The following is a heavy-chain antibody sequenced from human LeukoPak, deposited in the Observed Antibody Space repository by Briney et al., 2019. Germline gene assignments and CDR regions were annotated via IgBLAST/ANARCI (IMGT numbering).Heavy chain of an antibody. CDR2: ISAYNGNT. V-gene: IGHV1-18*01. CDR1: GYTFTNYA. CDR3: AREGGDYDSSGSIYYYYYGMDV. D-gene: IGHD3-22*01. Sequence: GASVKVSCKASGYTFTNYAMNWVRQAPGQGLEWMGWISAYNGNTNYAQKLQGRVTMTTDTSTSTAYMELRSLRSDDTAVYYCAREGGDYDSSGSIYYYYYGMDVWGQGTTVTVSS. J-gene: IGHJ6*02.